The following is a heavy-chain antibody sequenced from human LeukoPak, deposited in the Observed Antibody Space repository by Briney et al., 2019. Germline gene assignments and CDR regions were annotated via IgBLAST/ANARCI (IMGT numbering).Heavy chain of an antibody. CDR3: ARGYDRNGYQSRGFDY. CDR1: GGSISSGSFY. J-gene: IGHJ4*02. D-gene: IGHD3-22*01. CDR2: IYPSGYS. Sequence: RSSETLSLTCTVSGGSISSGSFYCSWIRQTAGKGLEWIGRIYPSGYSQYSPSFRSRSTISLDTRNQSSLKLSSVTAADTAVYFCARGYDRNGYQSRGFDYWGQGALVNVSS. V-gene: IGHV4-61*02.